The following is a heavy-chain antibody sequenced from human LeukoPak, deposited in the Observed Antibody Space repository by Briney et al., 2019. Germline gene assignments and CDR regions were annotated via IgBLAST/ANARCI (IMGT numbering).Heavy chain of an antibody. V-gene: IGHV3-73*01. CDR2: IRSKANTYAT. Sequence: GGSLRLSCAASGFTFGGSTIHWVRQASGKGLEWVGRIRSKANTYATAYTASVRGRFTISRDDSKNTAYLQLNSLETEDTAVYYCTSYFDGSGYKGGYWGQGTLVTVSS. J-gene: IGHJ4*02. CDR3: TSYFDGSGYKGGY. D-gene: IGHD3-22*01. CDR1: GFTFGGST.